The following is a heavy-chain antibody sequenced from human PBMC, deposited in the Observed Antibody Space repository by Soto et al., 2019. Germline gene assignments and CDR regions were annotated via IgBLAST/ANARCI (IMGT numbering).Heavy chain of an antibody. CDR2: IYYRGCT. CDR1: GGSISSYY. CDR3: TTNGRHYGAGSFWFDP. V-gene: IGHV4-59*01. J-gene: IGHJ5*02. D-gene: IGHD3-10*01. Sequence: LSLTCSVSGGSISSYYWSWIRQPPGKGLEWIGYIYYRGCTNYNPSLKSRVNISVDTSKNQFSLTLSSVTAAATTVYYCTTNGRHYGAGSFWFDPWVPGTLVTVSS.